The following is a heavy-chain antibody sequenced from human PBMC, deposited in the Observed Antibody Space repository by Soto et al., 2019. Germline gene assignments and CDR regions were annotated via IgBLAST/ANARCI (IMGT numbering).Heavy chain of an antibody. Sequence: QLQLQESGPGLVKPSETLSLTCTVSGGSISSSSYYWGWIRQPPGKGLEWIGSIYYSGSTYYNQSLKSRVTISVGRSEHQFALKLSSVTAGDTAVYYCASAVDGDYGGYWGQGNLVTVSS. CDR1: GGSISSSSYY. J-gene: IGHJ4*02. CDR3: ASAVDGDYGGY. CDR2: IYYSGST. V-gene: IGHV4-39*01. D-gene: IGHD4-17*01.